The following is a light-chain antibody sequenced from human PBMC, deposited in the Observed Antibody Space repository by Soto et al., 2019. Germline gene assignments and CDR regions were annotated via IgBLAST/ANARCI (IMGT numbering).Light chain of an antibody. CDR2: DAS. Sequence: EIVLTQSPATLSLSPGERGILSCRASQSVSSYLAWYQQKPGQAPRLLIYDASNRATGIPARFSGSGSGTDFTLTISSLEPENFAIYYCQQRSNWPPTFGGGTKV. J-gene: IGKJ4*01. V-gene: IGKV3-11*01. CDR3: QQRSNWPPT. CDR1: QSVSSY.